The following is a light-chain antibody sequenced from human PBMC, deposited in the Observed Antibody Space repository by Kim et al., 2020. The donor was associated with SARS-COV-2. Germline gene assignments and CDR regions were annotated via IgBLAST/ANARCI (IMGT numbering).Light chain of an antibody. J-gene: IGKJ1*01. CDR2: SAS. V-gene: IGKV3-20*01. Sequence: ENVLTQSPDTLSLSPGERATLSCRASQSVSSNFLAWYQHKTGQAPRLLIYSASSRASGIPDRFSGSGSGTDFTLTISTLEPEDFAVYYCQKYATSPETFGQGTKVEIK. CDR1: QSVSSNF. CDR3: QKYATSPET.